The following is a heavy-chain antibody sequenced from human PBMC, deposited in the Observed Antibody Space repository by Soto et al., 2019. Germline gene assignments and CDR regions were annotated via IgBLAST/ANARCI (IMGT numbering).Heavy chain of an antibody. CDR3: AKDLMTTSGPFDT. CDR2: ISDSDGGT. CDR1: VFTFSSYF. J-gene: IGHJ3*02. Sequence: LRLSCAASVFTFSSYFMSWVRQAPGKGLGWVSSISDSDGGTYYADSVKGRFTISRDNSKNTLYLQMNSLRAEDTAVYYCAKDLMTTSGPFDTWGQGTMVTVSS. D-gene: IGHD4-17*01. V-gene: IGHV3-23*01.